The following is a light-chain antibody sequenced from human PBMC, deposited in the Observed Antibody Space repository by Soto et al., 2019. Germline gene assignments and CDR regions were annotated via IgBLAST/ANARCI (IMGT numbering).Light chain of an antibody. Sequence: EIVLSHSPLYLPVTPVYPASIACRFYSNFLSSNGHNYVDWYLQRRGQSRQVMIYVGSNRAAGVPDRFSGSGSGTDFTLTISRVEAEDVGVYFCAQGKATPFTFGGGTKVDIK. CDR3: AQGKATPFT. V-gene: IGKV2-28*01. CDR1: SNFLSSNGHNY. CDR2: VGS. J-gene: IGKJ4*01.